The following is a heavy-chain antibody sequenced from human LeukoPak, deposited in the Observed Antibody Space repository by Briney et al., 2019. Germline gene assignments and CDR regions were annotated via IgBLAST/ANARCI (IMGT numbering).Heavy chain of an antibody. V-gene: IGHV1-46*01. CDR2: INPSGGST. J-gene: IGHJ4*02. CDR3: ARGIVVVPAAIKFRTLDY. Sequence: ASVKVSCKASGYTFTSYYIRWVRQAPGQGLEWMGIINPSGGSTSYAQKFQGRVTMTRDTSTSTVYMELSSLRSEDTAVYYCARGIVVVPAAIKFRTLDYWGQGTLVTVSS. D-gene: IGHD2-2*02. CDR1: GYTFTSYY.